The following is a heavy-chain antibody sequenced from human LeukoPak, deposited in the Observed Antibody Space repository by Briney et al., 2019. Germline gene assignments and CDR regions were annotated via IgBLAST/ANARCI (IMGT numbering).Heavy chain of an antibody. D-gene: IGHD3-3*01. CDR2: ISGSGGST. Sequence: GGSLRLSCAASGFTFSSYAMSWVRQAPGKGLEWVSAISGSGGSTYYADSVKGRFTISRDNSKNTLYLQMNSLRAEDTAVYYCAKSQGPCFGVPRGPNAFDIWGQGTMVTVSS. CDR3: AKSQGPCFGVPRGPNAFDI. V-gene: IGHV3-23*01. J-gene: IGHJ3*02. CDR1: GFTFSSYA.